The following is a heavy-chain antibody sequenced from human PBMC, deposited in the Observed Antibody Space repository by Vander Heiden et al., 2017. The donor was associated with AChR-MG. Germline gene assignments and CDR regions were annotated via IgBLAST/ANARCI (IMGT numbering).Heavy chain of an antibody. CDR3: ARELTVRVYFDF. Sequence: QVQLAQSGAEVTKPVASLQGACKTSGFTFTNYPFHWLRQARGQGLEWVGTINPSLDSTHYAQKFQGRVRMTRDTSTKTVYMDMTGLRPEDTAVYFCARELTVRVYFDFWGQGSLVTVSS. J-gene: IGHJ4*02. V-gene: IGHV1-46*03. CDR1: GFTFTNYP. CDR2: INPSLDST. D-gene: IGHD1-20*01.